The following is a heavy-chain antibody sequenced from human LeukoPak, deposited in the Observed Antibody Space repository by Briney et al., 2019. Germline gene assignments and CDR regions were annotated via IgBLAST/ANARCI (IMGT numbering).Heavy chain of an antibody. V-gene: IGHV1-2*04. Sequence: AASVKVSCKASGYTFTGYYMHWVRQAPGQGLEWMGWINPNSGGTNYAQKFQGWVTMTRDTSISTAYMELSRLRPDDTAVYYCARGSVRGVYYYGMDVWGKGTTVTVSS. CDR3: ARGSVRGVYYYGMDV. J-gene: IGHJ6*04. CDR1: GYTFTGYY. D-gene: IGHD3-10*01. CDR2: INPNSGGT.